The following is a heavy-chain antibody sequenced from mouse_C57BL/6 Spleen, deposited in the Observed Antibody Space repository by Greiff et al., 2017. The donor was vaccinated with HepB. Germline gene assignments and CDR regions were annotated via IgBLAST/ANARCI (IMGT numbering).Heavy chain of an antibody. V-gene: IGHV1-26*01. Sequence: VQLQQSGPELVKPGASVKISCKASGYTFTDYYMNWVKQSHGKSLEWIGDINPNNGGTSYNQKFKGKATLTVDKSSSTAYMELRSLTSEDSAVYYCARSGDDPYYAMDYWGQGTSVTVSS. D-gene: IGHD3-1*01. CDR3: ARSGDDPYYAMDY. J-gene: IGHJ4*01. CDR2: INPNNGGT. CDR1: GYTFTDYY.